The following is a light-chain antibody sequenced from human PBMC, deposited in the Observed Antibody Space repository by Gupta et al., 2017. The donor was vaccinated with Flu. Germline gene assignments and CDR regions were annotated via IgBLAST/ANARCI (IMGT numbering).Light chain of an antibody. V-gene: IGKV1-9*01. Sequence: DIQLSQHPSFLLASVGDRVTITCRASQDISSSLAWYQQQPGRAPKLLIYPASTFQSGVTSMFSGTGSGTECTLTISSLQPEEFAAYYCQHRTTYPPYTFGQGTKLEIK. CDR3: QHRTTYPPYT. CDR2: PAS. J-gene: IGKJ2*01. CDR1: QDISSS.